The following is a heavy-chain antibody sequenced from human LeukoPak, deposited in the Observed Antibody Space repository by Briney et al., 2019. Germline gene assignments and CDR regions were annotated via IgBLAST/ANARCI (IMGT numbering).Heavy chain of an antibody. CDR1: GGSISSSSYY. CDR3: ARREASTEWLFTPNDAFDI. Sequence: PSETLSLTCTVSGGSISSSSYYWGWIRQPPGKGLEWIGSIYYSGSTYYNPSLKSRVTISVDTSKNQFSLKLSSVTAADTAVYYCARREASTEWLFTPNDAFDIWGQGTMATVSS. J-gene: IGHJ3*02. CDR2: IYYSGST. D-gene: IGHD3-3*01. V-gene: IGHV4-39*01.